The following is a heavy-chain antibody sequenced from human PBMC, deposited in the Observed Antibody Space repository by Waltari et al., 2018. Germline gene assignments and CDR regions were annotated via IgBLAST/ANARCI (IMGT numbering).Heavy chain of an antibody. CDR3: AKAIKGYNSAWFDY. J-gene: IGHJ5*01. D-gene: IGHD3-22*01. CDR2: ISGSGSTP. CDR1: GSSFCGCV. Sequence: EVQLLGSVGGLVQPGGSRRLSCAGPGSSFCGCVMSWVRQAPGKGLEWVSTISGSGSTPFYADSVKGRFTISRDNSRNTVFLQMNSLRAEETAVYYCAKAIKGYNSAWFDYWGQGTLVTVSS. V-gene: IGHV3-23*01.